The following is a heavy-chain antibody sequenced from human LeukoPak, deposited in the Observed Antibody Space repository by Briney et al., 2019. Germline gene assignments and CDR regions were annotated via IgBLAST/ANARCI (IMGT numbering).Heavy chain of an antibody. CDR1: GGSISSGSYY. V-gene: IGHV4-61*02. Sequence: SETLSLTCTVSGGSISSGSYYWSWIRQPAGKGLEWIGRIYTSGSTNYNPSLKSRVTISVDTSKNQFSLKLSSVTAADTAVYYCARVPRGGYSVTVDYWGQGTLVTVPS. CDR3: ARVPRGGYSVTVDY. CDR2: IYTSGST. D-gene: IGHD3-22*01. J-gene: IGHJ4*02.